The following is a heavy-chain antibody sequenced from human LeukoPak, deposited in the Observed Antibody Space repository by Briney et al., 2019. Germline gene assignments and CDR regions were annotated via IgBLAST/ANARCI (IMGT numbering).Heavy chain of an antibody. D-gene: IGHD6-19*01. V-gene: IGHV1-46*01. Sequence: ASVKVSCKASGYTFTSYYMHWVRQAPGQGLEWMGLINPTGGSTGYAQNFQGRVTMTMDTSTSTAYMELKSLTADDTAIYYCAREPGVAAAAVPFDYWGQGTLVTVSS. J-gene: IGHJ4*02. CDR1: GYTFTSYY. CDR2: INPTGGST. CDR3: AREPGVAAAAVPFDY.